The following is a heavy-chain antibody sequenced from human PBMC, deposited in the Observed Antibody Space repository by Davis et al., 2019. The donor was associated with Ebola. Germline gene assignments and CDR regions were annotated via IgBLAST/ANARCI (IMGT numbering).Heavy chain of an antibody. CDR2: INHSGST. D-gene: IGHD6-19*01. V-gene: IGHV4-34*01. Sequence: GSLRLSCAVYGGSFSGYYWSWIRQPPGKGLEWIGEINHSGSTNYNPSLKSRVTISVDTSKNQFSLKLSSVTAADTAVYYCARLDSSGWYYWGQGTLVTVSS. CDR3: ARLDSSGWYY. J-gene: IGHJ4*02. CDR1: GGSFSGYY.